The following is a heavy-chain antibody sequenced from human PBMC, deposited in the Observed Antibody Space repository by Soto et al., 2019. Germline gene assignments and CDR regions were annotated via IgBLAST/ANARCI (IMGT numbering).Heavy chain of an antibody. CDR2: ISGSGGST. V-gene: IGHV3-23*01. CDR3: ANQNLLLHNSYYYNYMDF. Sequence: GGSLRLSCAASGFTFSSYAMSWVRQAPGKGLEWVSAISGSGGSTYYADSVKGRFTISRDNSKNTLYLQMNSLRAEDTAVYYCANQNLLLHNSYYYNYMDFWGKGTTGSGSS. CDR1: GFTFSSYA. D-gene: IGHD2-2*01. J-gene: IGHJ6*03.